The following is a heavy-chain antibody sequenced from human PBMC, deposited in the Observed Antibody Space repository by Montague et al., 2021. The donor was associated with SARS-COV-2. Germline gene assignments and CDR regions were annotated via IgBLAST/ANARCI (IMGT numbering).Heavy chain of an antibody. J-gene: IGHJ4*02. V-gene: IGHV4-4*02. CDR2: IYHSGST. CDR1: GDSISSSNW. CDR3: ARDSSGWSRFDY. Sequence: SETLSLTCAVSGDSISSSNWWSWVRQPPGKGLEWIGEIYHSGSTNYNPSLKSRVTISVDKSKNQSSLKLSSVTAADTAVYYCARDSSGWSRFDYWGQGTLVTVSS. D-gene: IGHD6-19*01.